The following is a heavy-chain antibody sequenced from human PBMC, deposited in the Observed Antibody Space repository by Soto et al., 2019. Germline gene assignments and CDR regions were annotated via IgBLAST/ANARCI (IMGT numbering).Heavy chain of an antibody. Sequence: GESLKISCQASGYSFSNLWIAWVRQMPGEGLEWLGIIYPDDSDTRYSPSFLGQVTISADKSIKTTYLQWSSLKASDTATYFCASSVLVTSTMNYFDLWGQGTLVTVSS. D-gene: IGHD2-8*02. J-gene: IGHJ4*02. CDR2: IYPDDSDT. V-gene: IGHV5-51*01. CDR1: GYSFSNLW. CDR3: ASSVLVTSTMNYFDL.